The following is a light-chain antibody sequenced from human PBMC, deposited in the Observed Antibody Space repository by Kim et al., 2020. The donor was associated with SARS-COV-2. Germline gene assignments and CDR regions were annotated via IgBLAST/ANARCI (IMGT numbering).Light chain of an antibody. Sequence: GEGDTPACTASQSVSSRCLALYQQKPGQAPRPLIYGTSSRGTGIPDRFSGTGSGTDFTLTISRLEPEDFAVYYCQLYVSSPPRVTFGGGTKVDIK. J-gene: IGKJ4*01. V-gene: IGKV3-20*01. CDR3: QLYVSSPPRVT. CDR2: GTS. CDR1: QSVSSRC.